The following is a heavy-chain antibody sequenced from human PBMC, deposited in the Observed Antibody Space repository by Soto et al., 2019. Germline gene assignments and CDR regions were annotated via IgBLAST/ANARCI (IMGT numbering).Heavy chain of an antibody. CDR1: GFTFSSYA. V-gene: IGHV3-7*01. J-gene: IGHJ3*02. CDR3: AREEGYYDYIWGSYRDAFDI. CDR2: IKQDGSEK. D-gene: IGHD3-16*02. Sequence: GGSLRLSCAASGFTFSSYAMSWVRQAPGKGLEWLANIKQDGSEKYYVDYVKGRFTISRDNAKNSLYLQMNSLRAEDTAVYYCAREEGYYDYIWGSYRDAFDIWGQGTMVTVSS.